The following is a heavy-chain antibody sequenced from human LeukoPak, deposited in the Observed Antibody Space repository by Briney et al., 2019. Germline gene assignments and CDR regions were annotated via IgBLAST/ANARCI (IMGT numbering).Heavy chain of an antibody. CDR1: GGSISSSSHY. D-gene: IGHD4-17*01. Sequence: SETLSLTCTVSGGSISSSSHYWGWIRQPPGKGLEWIGAVYYRGSTYYKPSLKSRVTISVDTSKNQFSLKLSSVTAADTAVYYCARAVPPYYFDYWGQGTLVTVSS. J-gene: IGHJ4*02. CDR2: VYYRGST. V-gene: IGHV4-39*07. CDR3: ARAVPPYYFDY.